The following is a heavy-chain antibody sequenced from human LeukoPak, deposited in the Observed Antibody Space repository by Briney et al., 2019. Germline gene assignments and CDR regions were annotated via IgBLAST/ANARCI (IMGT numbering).Heavy chain of an antibody. CDR2: ITSSSSYT. CDR3: ARAAAYSRRWYELDPFDI. V-gene: IGHV3-21*04. J-gene: IGHJ3*02. Sequence: GGSLRLSCVASGFPFSSYSMNWVRQAPGKGLEWVAFITSSSSYTHYGDSVKGRFTITRDNSKNSLYLQMNSLRAEDTAVYYCARAAAYSRRWYELDPFDIWGQGTVVTVSS. D-gene: IGHD1-26*01. CDR1: GFPFSSYS.